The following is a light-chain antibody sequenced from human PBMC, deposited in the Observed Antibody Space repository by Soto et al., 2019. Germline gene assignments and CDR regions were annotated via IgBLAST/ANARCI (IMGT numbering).Light chain of an antibody. Sequence: DIQVTQSPSSLSASVGDRVTITCRTSQSISTYFNWHQQTPGKAPKLLIHGASSLQSGVPSRFSGGGFGTDFTLTINGLQPEDFATYYCQQSYGVPRTFGQGTRVEIK. CDR1: QSISTY. CDR2: GAS. CDR3: QQSYGVPRT. J-gene: IGKJ1*01. V-gene: IGKV1-39*01.